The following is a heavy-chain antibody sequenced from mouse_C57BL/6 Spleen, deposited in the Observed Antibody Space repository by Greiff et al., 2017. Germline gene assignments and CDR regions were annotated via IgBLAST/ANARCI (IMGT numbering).Heavy chain of an antibody. CDR3: ARKADDYSYAMDY. D-gene: IGHD2-4*01. CDR1: GFSLTSYG. V-gene: IGHV2-2*01. CDR2: IWSGGST. Sequence: VKLVESGPGLVQPSQSLSIPCTVSGFSLTSYGVHWVRQSPGKGLEWLGVIWSGGSTDYNAAFISRLSISKDNSKSQVFFKMNSLQADDTAIYYCARKADDYSYAMDYWGQGTSVTVSS. J-gene: IGHJ4*01.